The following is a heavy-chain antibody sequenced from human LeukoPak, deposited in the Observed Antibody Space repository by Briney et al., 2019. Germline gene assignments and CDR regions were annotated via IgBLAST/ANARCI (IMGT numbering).Heavy chain of an antibody. V-gene: IGHV3-30-3*01. Sequence: PGGSLRLSCAASGFTFSSYAMHWVRQAPGKGLEWVAVISYDKSNKYYADSVKGRFTISRDNSKNTLYLQMDNLRAEDTAVYYCAKVDGPYYYDSSGYSSFDYWGQGTLVTVSS. J-gene: IGHJ4*02. CDR3: AKVDGPYYYDSSGYSSFDY. D-gene: IGHD3-22*01. CDR1: GFTFSSYA. CDR2: ISYDKSNK.